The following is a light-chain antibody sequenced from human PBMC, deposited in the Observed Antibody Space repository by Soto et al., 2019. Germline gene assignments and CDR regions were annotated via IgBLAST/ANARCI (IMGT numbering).Light chain of an antibody. Sequence: QSVLAQPASVSGSPGQTITISCTGTSCDIGTYNYVYWYQHHPDKAPKLIIYDVGNRPSGVSNRFSGSKIGTTASLDISGLQAEDEADYYCCSYTEGHPLFYVCGTGTKLTVL. J-gene: IGLJ1*01. CDR1: SCDIGTYNY. CDR3: CSYTEGHPLFYV. CDR2: DVG. V-gene: IGLV2-14*03.